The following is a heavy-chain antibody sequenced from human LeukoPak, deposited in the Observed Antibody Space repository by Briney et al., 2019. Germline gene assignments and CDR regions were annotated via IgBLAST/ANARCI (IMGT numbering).Heavy chain of an antibody. CDR1: GGSISSYY. CDR2: IYYSGST. J-gene: IGHJ4*02. CDR3: AREREGDYFDY. V-gene: IGHV4-59*01. D-gene: IGHD1-26*01. Sequence: PSETLSLTCTVSGGSISSYYWSWIRQPPGKGLEWIGYIYYSGSTNYNASLKSRVTISVDTSKNQFSLKLSSVTAADTAVYYCAREREGDYFDYWSQGTLVTVSS.